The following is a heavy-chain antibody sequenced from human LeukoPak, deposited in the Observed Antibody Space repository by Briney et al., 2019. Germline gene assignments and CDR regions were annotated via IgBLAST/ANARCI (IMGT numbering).Heavy chain of an antibody. J-gene: IGHJ5*02. CDR2: INHSGST. D-gene: IGHD3-3*01. V-gene: IGHV4-34*01. CDR3: ARRDYDFWSGYYLWWFDP. CDR1: GGSFSGYY. Sequence: SETLSLTCAVYGGSFSGYYWSWIRQPPGKGLEWIGEINHSGSTNYNPSLKSRVTISVDTSKNQFSLKLSSVTAADTAVYYCARRDYDFWSGYYLWWFDPWGQGTLVTVSS.